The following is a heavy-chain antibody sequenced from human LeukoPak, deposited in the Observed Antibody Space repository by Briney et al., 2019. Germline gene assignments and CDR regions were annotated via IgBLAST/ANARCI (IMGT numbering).Heavy chain of an antibody. V-gene: IGHV1-69*05. D-gene: IGHD6-6*01. CDR1: GGTFSSYA. CDR2: LNPLFGTA. J-gene: IGHJ4*02. CDR3: ARSPEYSSSSSFDY. Sequence: GSSVKVSCKASGGTFSSYAISWVRQAPGQGLEWMRGLNPLFGTANYAQTFQGRVTITTDESTTTAYMELSSLRSEDTAVYYCARSPEYSSSSSFDYWGQGTLVTVSS.